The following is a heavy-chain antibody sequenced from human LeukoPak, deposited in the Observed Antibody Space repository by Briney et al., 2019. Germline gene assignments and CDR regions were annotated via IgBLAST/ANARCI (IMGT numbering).Heavy chain of an antibody. V-gene: IGHV4-59*01. CDR2: IYYSGST. D-gene: IGHD7-27*01. CDR1: GGSISSYY. CDR3: ARVGWGSFFDY. J-gene: IGHJ4*02. Sequence: PSKTLSLACTVSGGSISSYYWSWIRQPPGKGLEWIGYIYYSGSTNYNPSLKSRVTISVDTSKNQFSLKLSSVTAADTAVYYCARVGWGSFFDYWGQGTLVTVSS.